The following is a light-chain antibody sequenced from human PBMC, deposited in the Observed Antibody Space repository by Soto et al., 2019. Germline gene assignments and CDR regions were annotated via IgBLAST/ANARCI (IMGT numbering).Light chain of an antibody. CDR1: QSVISNH. V-gene: IGKV3-20*01. Sequence: EIVLTQSPGTLSLSPGERATLSCRASQSVISNHLAWYQQKPGQAPRLLIYGGSSRATGIPVRFSGSGSETDFTLTITRLEPEDFAVYYCQQYSSSRTFGQGTKVDIK. J-gene: IGKJ1*01. CDR3: QQYSSSRT. CDR2: GGS.